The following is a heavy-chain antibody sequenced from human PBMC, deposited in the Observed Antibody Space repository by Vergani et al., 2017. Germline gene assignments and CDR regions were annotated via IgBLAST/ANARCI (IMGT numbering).Heavy chain of an antibody. Sequence: QLQLPESGPGLVKPSETLSLTCTVSGGSLSSSSYYWGWIRQPPGKGLEWIGSIYYSGSTYYNPSLKSRVTISVDTSKNQFSLKLSSVTAADTAVYYCARGSSWTFDYWGQGTLVTVSS. CDR1: GGSLSSSSYY. D-gene: IGHD6-13*01. J-gene: IGHJ4*02. CDR2: IYYSGST. V-gene: IGHV4-39*07. CDR3: ARGSSWTFDY.